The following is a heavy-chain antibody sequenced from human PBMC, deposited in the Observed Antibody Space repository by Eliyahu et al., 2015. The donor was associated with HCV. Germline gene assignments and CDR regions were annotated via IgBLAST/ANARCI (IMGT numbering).Heavy chain of an antibody. V-gene: IGHV3-21*01. D-gene: IGHD6-19*01. CDR1: GFTFSSXS. CDR2: ISSSSSYI. Sequence: EVQLVESGGGLVKPGGSXXXXCAASGFTFSSXSMXWVRQAPGKGLEWVSSISSSSSYIYYADSVKGRFTISRDNAKNSLYLQMNSLRAEDTAVYYCARVKSGWMFDPWGQGTLVTVSS. CDR3: ARVKSGWMFDP. J-gene: IGHJ5*02.